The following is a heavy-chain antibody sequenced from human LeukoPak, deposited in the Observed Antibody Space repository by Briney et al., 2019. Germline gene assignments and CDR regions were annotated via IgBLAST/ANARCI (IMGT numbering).Heavy chain of an antibody. Sequence: PSQTLSLTCAVSGGSISSGGYSWSWIRQPPGKGLEWIGYIYHSGSTYYNPSLKSRVTISVDRSKNQFSLKLSSVTAADTAVYYCARGGRGYSGYEGGHVYNWFDPWGQGTLVTVSS. D-gene: IGHD5-12*01. V-gene: IGHV4-30-2*01. CDR1: GGSISSGGYS. CDR3: ARGGRGYSGYEGGHVYNWFDP. J-gene: IGHJ5*02. CDR2: IYHSGST.